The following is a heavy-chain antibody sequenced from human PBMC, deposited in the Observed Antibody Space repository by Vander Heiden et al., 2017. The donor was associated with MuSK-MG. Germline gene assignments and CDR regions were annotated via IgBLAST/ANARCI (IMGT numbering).Heavy chain of an antibody. D-gene: IGHD6-6*01. V-gene: IGHV3-48*01. CDR3: ARERAARAFDI. Sequence: SYIMDLVRLAQGKGLEWVSYISSSSSTIYYADSVKGGFTISRDNAKNSLYLQMKRGRAEETVVYYGARERAARAFDIWGQGTMVTVSS. J-gene: IGHJ3*02. CDR1: SYI. CDR2: ISSSSSTI.